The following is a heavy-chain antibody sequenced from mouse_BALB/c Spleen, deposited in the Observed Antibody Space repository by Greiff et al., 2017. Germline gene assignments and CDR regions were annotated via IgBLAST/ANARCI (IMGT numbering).Heavy chain of an antibody. CDR1: GYTFSSYW. J-gene: IGHJ4*01. V-gene: IGHV1-9*01. CDR2: ILPGSGST. D-gene: IGHD3-3*01. Sequence: VQVVESGAELMKPGASVKISCKATGYTFSSYWIEWVKQRPGHGLEWIGEILPGSGSTNYNEKFKGKATFTADTSSNTAYMQLSSLTSEDSAVYYCARRGTAMDYWGQGTSVTVSS. CDR3: ARRGTAMDY.